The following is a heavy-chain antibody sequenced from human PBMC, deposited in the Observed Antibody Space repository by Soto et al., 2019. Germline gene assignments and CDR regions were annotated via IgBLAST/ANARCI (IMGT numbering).Heavy chain of an antibody. CDR1: GGSISSNDYY. J-gene: IGHJ5*02. V-gene: IGHV4-30-4*01. Sequence: KPSETLSLTCTVSGGSISSNDYYWSWIRQPPGKGLEWIGYIYYSGSTYYNPSLKSRISISVDTSKNQFSLKLRSVTAADTAVYFCARRSSSWYLVGFDPWGQGTLVTVSS. CDR3: ARRSSSWYLVGFDP. D-gene: IGHD6-13*01. CDR2: IYYSGST.